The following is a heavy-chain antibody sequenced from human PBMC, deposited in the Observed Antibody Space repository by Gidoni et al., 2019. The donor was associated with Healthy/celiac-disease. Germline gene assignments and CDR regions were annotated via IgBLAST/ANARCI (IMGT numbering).Heavy chain of an antibody. CDR3: ARERVVIGADGMDV. CDR1: GGPISSYY. Sequence: QVQLQESGPGLVKPSEPLSLTCTVSGGPISSYYWSWIRQPPGKGLEWIGYIYYSGSTNYNPSLKSRVTISVDTSKNQFSLKLSSVTAADTAVYYCARERVVIGADGMDVWGQGTTVTVSS. J-gene: IGHJ6*02. V-gene: IGHV4-59*01. D-gene: IGHD2-21*01. CDR2: IYYSGST.